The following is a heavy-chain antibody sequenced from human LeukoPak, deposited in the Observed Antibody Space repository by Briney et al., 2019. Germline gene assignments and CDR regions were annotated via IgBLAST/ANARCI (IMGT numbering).Heavy chain of an antibody. V-gene: IGHV3-48*03. D-gene: IGHD3-10*01. CDR2: ISSTGNTI. CDR3: ARDSSGNFIPDYFDY. Sequence: GGSLRLSCATSGFTFSSFEMNWVRQAPGKGLEWVSYISSTGNTIYYADSVKGRFTISRDNAKSSLFLRMNSLRAEDTAVYYCARDSSGNFIPDYFDYWGQGTLVTVSS. J-gene: IGHJ4*02. CDR1: GFTFSSFE.